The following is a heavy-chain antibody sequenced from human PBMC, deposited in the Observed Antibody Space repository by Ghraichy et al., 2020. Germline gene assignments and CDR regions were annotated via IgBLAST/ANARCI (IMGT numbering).Heavy chain of an antibody. Sequence: SETLSLTCAVYGGSFSGYYWSWIRQPPGKGLEWIGEINHSGSTNYNPSLKSRVTISVDTSKNQFSLKLSSVTAADTAVYYCARGFRVGARENNWFDPWGQGTLVTVSS. J-gene: IGHJ5*02. V-gene: IGHV4-34*01. CDR2: INHSGST. CDR3: ARGFRVGARENNWFDP. CDR1: GGSFSGYY. D-gene: IGHD1-26*01.